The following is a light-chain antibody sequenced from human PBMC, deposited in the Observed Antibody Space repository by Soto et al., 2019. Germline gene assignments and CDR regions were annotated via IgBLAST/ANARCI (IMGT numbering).Light chain of an antibody. CDR2: EVS. CDR1: SSDVGDYNY. V-gene: IGLV2-8*01. CDR3: QSYDSSVSGNVV. J-gene: IGLJ2*01. Sequence: QSVLTQPPSASGSPGQSVTISCTGTSSDVGDYNYVSWYQRHPGKAPKLMIYEVSKRPSGVPDRFSGSKSGNTASLTVSGLQAEDEADYYCQSYDSSVSGNVVFGGGTKLTVL.